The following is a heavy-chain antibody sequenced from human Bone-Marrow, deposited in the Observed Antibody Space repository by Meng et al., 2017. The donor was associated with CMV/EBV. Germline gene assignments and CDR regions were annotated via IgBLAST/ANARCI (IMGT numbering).Heavy chain of an antibody. D-gene: IGHD2/OR15-2a*01. CDR2: ISGGGDHI. CDR3: ARDPRNKGFDP. CDR1: GFVFSAYY. J-gene: IGHJ5*02. V-gene: IGHV3-11*01. Sequence: GESLKISCAASGFVFSAYYMSWIRQAPGKGLECLSYISGGGDHISYADSVKGRFTVSRDNAHNLLYLQMNDLRVEDTAVYYCARDPRNKGFDPWGQGTLVTASS.